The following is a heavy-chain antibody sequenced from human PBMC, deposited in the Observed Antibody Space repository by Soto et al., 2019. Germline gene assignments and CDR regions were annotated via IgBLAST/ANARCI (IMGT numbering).Heavy chain of an antibody. D-gene: IGHD3-3*01. CDR2: IVVGSGNT. J-gene: IGHJ6*04. Sequence: SVKVSCKASGFTFPSSAMQWVRQARGQRLEWIGWIVVGSGNTNYAQKFQERVTITRDMSTSTAYMELSSLRSEDTAVYYCAAAEYYDFWSGQYPLNVWGKGTTVTVSS. CDR3: AAAEYYDFWSGQYPLNV. CDR1: GFTFPSSA. V-gene: IGHV1-58*02.